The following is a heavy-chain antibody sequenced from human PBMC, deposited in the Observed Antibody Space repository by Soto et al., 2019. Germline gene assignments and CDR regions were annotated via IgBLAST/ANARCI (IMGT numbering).Heavy chain of an antibody. CDR2: IIPILGIA. V-gene: IGHV1-69*02. CDR3: ARSYSSGWLSNWFDP. Sequence: ASVKVSCKASGGTLSSYTISWVRQAPGQGLEWMGRIIPILGIANYAQKFQGRVTITADKSTSTAYMELSSLRSEDTAVYYCARSYSSGWLSNWFDPWGQGTLVTVSS. D-gene: IGHD6-19*01. CDR1: GGTLSSYT. J-gene: IGHJ5*02.